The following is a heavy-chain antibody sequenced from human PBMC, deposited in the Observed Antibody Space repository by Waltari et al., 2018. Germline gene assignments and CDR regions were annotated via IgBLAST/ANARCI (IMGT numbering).Heavy chain of an antibody. Sequence: QVQLQESGPGLVKPSETLSLTCAVSGYSISSGYYWGWIRQPPGKGLEWLGSIYHSGSTHLNPSLKSLVTISVDTSKNQFSLKLSSVTAADTAVYYCARDRGEYGDYGLLGLIIQTLGLFDYWGQGTLVTVSS. V-gene: IGHV4-38-2*02. J-gene: IGHJ4*02. CDR2: IYHSGST. CDR3: ARDRGEYGDYGLLGLIIQTLGLFDY. CDR1: GYSISSGYY. D-gene: IGHD4-17*01.